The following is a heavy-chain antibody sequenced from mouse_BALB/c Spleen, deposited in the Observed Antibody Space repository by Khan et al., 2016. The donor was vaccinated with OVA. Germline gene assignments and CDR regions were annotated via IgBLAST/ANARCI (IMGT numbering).Heavy chain of an antibody. CDR1: GYTFTDYA. CDR2: ISTNYGDA. J-gene: IGHJ3*01. V-gene: IGHV1S137*01. Sequence: QVQLKESGAELVRPGVSVKISCKAPGYTFTDYAMHWVKQRHAKSLEWIGVISTNYGDADYNQKFQGKASMTVDRSSSTVYMELARLTSEDSAIYSCVRGGKFAYWGQGTLVTVSA. D-gene: IGHD1-1*02. CDR3: VRGGKFAY.